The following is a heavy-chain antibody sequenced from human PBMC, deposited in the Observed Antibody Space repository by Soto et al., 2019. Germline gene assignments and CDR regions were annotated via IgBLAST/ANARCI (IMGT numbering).Heavy chain of an antibody. J-gene: IGHJ3*02. CDR3: AHQLFSCSGGSCYYDAFDI. D-gene: IGHD2-15*01. CDR2: IYWDDDK. Sequence: QITLKESGPTLVKPTQTLTLTCTFSGFSLSTSGVGVGWIRQPPGKALEWLALIYWDDDKRYSPSLKSRLTITKDTSKNQVVLTITNMDPVDTATYYCAHQLFSCSGGSCYYDAFDIWGQGTMVTVSS. V-gene: IGHV2-5*02. CDR1: GFSLSTSGVG.